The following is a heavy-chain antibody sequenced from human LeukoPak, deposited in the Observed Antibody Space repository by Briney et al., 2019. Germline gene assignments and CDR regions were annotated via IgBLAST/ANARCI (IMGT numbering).Heavy chain of an antibody. CDR3: AGGVEPLAANTLAY. Sequence: PGGSLRLSCAASGFTVISNYMTWVRQAPGKGLEWVSLLYSDGNTNTADSLLGRFTTSRDNSKKNRYLERKSLRPDDTAVYYCAGGVEPLAANTLAYWGQGTLVTVSS. CDR2: LYSDGNT. J-gene: IGHJ4*02. CDR1: GFTVISNY. D-gene: IGHD3-16*01. V-gene: IGHV3-53*01.